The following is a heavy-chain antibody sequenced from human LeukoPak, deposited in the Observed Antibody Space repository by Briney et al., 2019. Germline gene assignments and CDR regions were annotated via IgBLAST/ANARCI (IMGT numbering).Heavy chain of an antibody. D-gene: IGHD3-9*01. CDR3: ASAYYDILGGHFDY. J-gene: IGHJ4*02. V-gene: IGHV4-39*07. CDR2: IHYTGTT. CDR1: GGSIRSSSYN. Sequence: PSETLSLTCTVSGGSIRSSSYNWAWIRQPPGKGLECIGSIHYTGTTYYNPSLKSRVTISVDTSKNQFSLKLSSVTAADTAVYYCASAYYDILGGHFDYWGQGTLVTVSS.